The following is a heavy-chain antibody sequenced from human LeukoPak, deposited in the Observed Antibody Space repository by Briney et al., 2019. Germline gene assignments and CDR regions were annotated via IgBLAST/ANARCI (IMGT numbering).Heavy chain of an antibody. J-gene: IGHJ4*02. V-gene: IGHV3-7*01. Sequence: GGSLRLSCAASGFTFSSHWMSWVRQAPGKGLEWVANIKKDGSEKYYVDAVKGRFTISRDNAKTSLYLQMNSLRAEDTAVYYCARDFGLLSTIFGDYWGQGTLVTVSS. CDR2: IKKDGSEK. CDR1: GFTFSSHW. CDR3: ARDFGLLSTIFGDY. D-gene: IGHD3-3*01.